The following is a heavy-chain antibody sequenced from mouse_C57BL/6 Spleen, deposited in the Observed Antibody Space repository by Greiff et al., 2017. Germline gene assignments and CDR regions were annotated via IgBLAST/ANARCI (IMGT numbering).Heavy chain of an antibody. CDR3: AREVEANFDV. D-gene: IGHD1-1*01. J-gene: IGHJ1*03. V-gene: IGHV1-7*01. Sequence: QVQLQQSGAELAKPGASVKLSCKASGYTFTSYWMHWVKQRPGQGLEWIGYINPSSGYTKYNQKFKDKATLTADKSSSTAYMQLSSLTYEYSVDYYGAREVEANFDVGGTGTTVTVS. CDR2: INPSSGYT. CDR1: GYTFTSYW.